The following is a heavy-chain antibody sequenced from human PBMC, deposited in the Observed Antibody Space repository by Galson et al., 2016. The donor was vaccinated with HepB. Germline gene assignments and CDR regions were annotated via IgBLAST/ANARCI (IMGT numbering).Heavy chain of an antibody. CDR3: AKDVWRGSGTDYYGMDV. D-gene: IGHD1-1*01. CDR1: GFTFSSYG. Sequence: SLRLSCAAYGFTFSSYGMHWVRPAPGQGLEWVAVIPYDGSDKYYEDSVKGRFTISRDNSKNTLYLQMSSLRAEDTAVYYCAKDVWRGSGTDYYGMDVWGQGTTVTVSS. J-gene: IGHJ6*02. CDR2: IPYDGSDK. V-gene: IGHV3-30*18.